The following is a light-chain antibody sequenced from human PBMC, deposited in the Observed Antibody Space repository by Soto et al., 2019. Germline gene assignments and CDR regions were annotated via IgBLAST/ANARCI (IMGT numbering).Light chain of an antibody. V-gene: IGKV1-9*01. Sequence: DIHLTQSPSFLSASVGARVTITCRASQGSGSHLDWYHQKGGKAPKLLVHTPSTLQSGIPSTLRGSGSGTEFSLTISSLQPEDFATYYCQKRNSDPITFGQGTRLEIK. CDR3: QKRNSDPIT. J-gene: IGKJ5*01. CDR2: TPS. CDR1: QGSGSH.